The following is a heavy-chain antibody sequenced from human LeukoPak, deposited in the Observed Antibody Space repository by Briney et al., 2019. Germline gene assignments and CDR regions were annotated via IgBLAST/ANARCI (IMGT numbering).Heavy chain of an antibody. D-gene: IGHD3-10*01. J-gene: IGHJ4*02. V-gene: IGHV3-23*01. CDR1: GFTFSTFA. Sequence: GGSLRLSCAASGFTFSTFAMIWVRQPPGKGLEWVSSIFPSGGEIHYADSVRGRFTISRDNAKNTLYLQMNSLRAEDTAVYYCAGDLISGSGSLGYWGQGTLVTVSS. CDR2: IFPSGGEI. CDR3: AGDLISGSGSLGY.